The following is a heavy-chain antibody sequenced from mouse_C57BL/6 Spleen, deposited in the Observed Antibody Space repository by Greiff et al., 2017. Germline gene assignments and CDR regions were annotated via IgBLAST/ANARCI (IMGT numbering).Heavy chain of an antibody. CDR2: INPGSGGT. V-gene: IGHV1-54*01. CDR3: ARAGYDYARCAY. D-gene: IGHD2-4*01. CDR1: GYAFTNYL. J-gene: IGHJ3*01. Sequence: VQLQQSGAELVRPGTSVKVSCKASGYAFTNYLIEWVKQRPGQGLEWIGVINPGSGGTNYNEKFKGKATLTADKSSSTAYMQLSSLTSEDSAVYFCARAGYDYARCAYWGQGTLVTVSA.